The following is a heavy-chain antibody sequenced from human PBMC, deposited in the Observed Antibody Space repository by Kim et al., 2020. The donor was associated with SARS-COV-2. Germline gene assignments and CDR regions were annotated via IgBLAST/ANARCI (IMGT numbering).Heavy chain of an antibody. Sequence: STRYADSVKGRITISRDNAKNTLYLQMNSLRAEDTAVYYCARCGSSSCYGWGQGTLVTVST. CDR2: ST. V-gene: IGHV3-74*01. J-gene: IGHJ4*02. CDR3: ARCGSSSCYG. D-gene: IGHD2-2*01.